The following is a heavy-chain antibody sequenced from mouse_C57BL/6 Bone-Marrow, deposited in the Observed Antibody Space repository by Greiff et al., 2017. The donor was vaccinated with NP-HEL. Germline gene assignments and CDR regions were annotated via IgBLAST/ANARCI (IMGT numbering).Heavy chain of an antibody. J-gene: IGHJ1*03. D-gene: IGHD1-1*01. Sequence: VQLQQSGAELVRPGTSVKVSCKASGYAFTNYLIEWVKQRPGQGLEWIGVINPGSGGTNYNEKFKGKATLTADKSSSTAYMQLSSLTSEDSAVYSCARGRLNYYGSDVWGTGTTVTVSS. CDR2: INPGSGGT. V-gene: IGHV1-54*01. CDR3: ARGRLNYYGSDV. CDR1: GYAFTNYL.